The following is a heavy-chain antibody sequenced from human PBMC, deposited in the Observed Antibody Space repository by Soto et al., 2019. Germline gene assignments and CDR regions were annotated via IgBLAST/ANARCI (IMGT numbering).Heavy chain of an antibody. D-gene: IGHD2-15*01. J-gene: IGHJ5*02. CDR2: IYYSGST. V-gene: IGHV4-59*01. CDR3: ARGYCSGGSCYWFDP. Sequence: QVQLQESGPGLVKPSETLSLTCTVSGGSISSYYWSWIRQPPGKGLEWIGYIYYSGSTNYNPSLKGRVTISVDTSKNQFSLKLSSVTAADTAVYYCARGYCSGGSCYWFDPWGQGTLVTVSS. CDR1: GGSISSYY.